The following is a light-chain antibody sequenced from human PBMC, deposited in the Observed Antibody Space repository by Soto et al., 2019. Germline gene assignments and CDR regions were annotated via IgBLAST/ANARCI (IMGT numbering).Light chain of an antibody. V-gene: IGKV3-20*01. Sequence: EIVLTQSPGTLSLSPGERATLFCRASQTVRNNYLAWYQQRPGQAPRLLIYGASSRATGIPDRFSGSGSGTDFTLTISRXEPEDFAVYYCQQYGSSPRTFGQGTKVDIK. CDR3: QQYGSSPRT. CDR2: GAS. J-gene: IGKJ1*01. CDR1: QTVRNNY.